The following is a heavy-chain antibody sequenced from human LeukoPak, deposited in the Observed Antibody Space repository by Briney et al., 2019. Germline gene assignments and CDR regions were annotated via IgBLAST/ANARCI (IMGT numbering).Heavy chain of an antibody. CDR2: ISGSGGST. Sequence: GGSLRLSCAASGFTFSSYAMSWVRQAPGKGLEWVSAISGSGGSTHYADPVKGRFTISRDNSKNTLYLQMNSLRAEDTAVYYCAKDEYYDFWSGYLVDYWGQGTLVTVSS. D-gene: IGHD3-3*01. J-gene: IGHJ4*02. V-gene: IGHV3-23*01. CDR3: AKDEYYDFWSGYLVDY. CDR1: GFTFSSYA.